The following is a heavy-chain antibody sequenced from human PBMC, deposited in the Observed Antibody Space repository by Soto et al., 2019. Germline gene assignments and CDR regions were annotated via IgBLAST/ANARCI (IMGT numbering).Heavy chain of an antibody. CDR1: GGSFSGYY. CDR2: INHSGST. D-gene: IGHD6-6*01. Sequence: SETLSLTCAVYGGSFSGYYWSWIRQPPGKGLEWIGEINHSGSTNYNPSLKSRVTISVDTSKNQFSLKLSSVTAADTAVYYCARMEGEYSSSSAPGDPHHLYYYYYMDVWGKGTTVTVSS. J-gene: IGHJ6*03. CDR3: ARMEGEYSSSSAPGDPHHLYYYYYMDV. V-gene: IGHV4-34*01.